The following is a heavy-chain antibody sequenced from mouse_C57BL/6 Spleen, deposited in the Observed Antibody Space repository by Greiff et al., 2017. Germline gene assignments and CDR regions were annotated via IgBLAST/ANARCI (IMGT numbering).Heavy chain of an antibody. CDR3: ARREETAQVGA. V-gene: IGHV1-50*01. CDR1: GYTFTSYW. CDR2: IDPSDSYT. Sequence: QVQLQQPGAELVKPGASVKLSCKASGYTFTSYWMQWVKQRPGQGLEWIGEIDPSDSYTNYNPKFKGKATLTVDTSSSTAYMQLSSLTSEDSAVYYCARREETAQVGAWGQGTLVTVSA. J-gene: IGHJ3*01. D-gene: IGHD3-2*02.